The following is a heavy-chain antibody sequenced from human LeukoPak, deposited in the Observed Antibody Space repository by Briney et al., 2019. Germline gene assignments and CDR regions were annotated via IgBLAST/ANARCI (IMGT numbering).Heavy chain of an antibody. CDR1: GYSISSGYY. CDR3: ARDSPSYYGSGSAFYDAFDI. Sequence: SETLSLTCTVSGYSISSGYYWGWIRQTPGKGLEWIGEINHSGSINYNPSPKSRVTISVDTSKNQFSLKLSSVTAADTAVYYCARDSPSYYGSGSAFYDAFDIWGQGTMVTVSS. J-gene: IGHJ3*02. D-gene: IGHD3-10*01. V-gene: IGHV4-38-2*02. CDR2: INHSGSI.